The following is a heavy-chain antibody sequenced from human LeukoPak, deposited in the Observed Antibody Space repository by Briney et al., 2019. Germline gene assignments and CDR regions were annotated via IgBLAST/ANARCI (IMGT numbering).Heavy chain of an antibody. J-gene: IGHJ6*02. D-gene: IGHD3-3*01. CDR3: ARENYDFWSGYPNYGMDV. V-gene: IGHV3-33*01. Sequence: GRSLRLSCAASGFTFSSYGMHWVRQAPGKGLEWVAVIWYDGSNKYYADSVKGRFTISRDNFKNTLYLQMNSLRAEDTAVYYCARENYDFWSGYPNYGMDVWGQGTTVTVSS. CDR1: GFTFSSYG. CDR2: IWYDGSNK.